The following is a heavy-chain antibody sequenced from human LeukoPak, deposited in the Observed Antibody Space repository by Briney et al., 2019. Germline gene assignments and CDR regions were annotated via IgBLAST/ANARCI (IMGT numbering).Heavy chain of an antibody. CDR1: GGSISSSSYY. CDR2: IYHSGST. CDR3: ARDLSGSHDY. D-gene: IGHD1-26*01. Sequence: SETLSLTCTVSGGSISSSSYYWGWIRQPPGKGLEWIGSIYHSGSTYYNPSLKSRVTISVDTSKNQFSLKLSSVTAADTAVYYCARDLSGSHDYWGQGTLVTVTS. V-gene: IGHV4-39*07. J-gene: IGHJ4*02.